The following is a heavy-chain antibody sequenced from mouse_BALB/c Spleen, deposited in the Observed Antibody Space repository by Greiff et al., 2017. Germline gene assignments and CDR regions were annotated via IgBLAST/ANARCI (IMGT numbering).Heavy chain of an antibody. D-gene: IGHD2-3*01. J-gene: IGHJ4*01. V-gene: IGHV1-54*01. CDR3: AREGWLPLYAMDY. Sequence: QVHVKQSGAELVRPGTSVKVSCKASGYAFTNYLIEWVKQRPGQGLEWIGVINPGSGGTNYNEKFKGKATLTADKSSSTAYMQLSSLTSDDSAVYFCAREGWLPLYAMDYWGQGTSVTVSS. CDR1: GYAFTNYL. CDR2: INPGSGGT.